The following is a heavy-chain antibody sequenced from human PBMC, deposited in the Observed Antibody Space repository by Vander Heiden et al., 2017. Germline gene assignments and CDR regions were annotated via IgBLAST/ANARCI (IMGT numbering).Heavy chain of an antibody. J-gene: IGHJ6*02. CDR2: IIPIFGTA. V-gene: IGHV1-69*01. D-gene: IGHD1-26*01. Sequence: QVQLVQSGAEVKKPGSSVKVFCKASGGTFSSYAISWVRQSPGQGLEWMGGIIPIFGTANYAQKFQGRVTITADESTSTAYMELSSLRSEDTAVYYCARGIVGATLHYYGMDVWGQGTTVTVSS. CDR3: ARGIVGATLHYYGMDV. CDR1: GGTFSSYA.